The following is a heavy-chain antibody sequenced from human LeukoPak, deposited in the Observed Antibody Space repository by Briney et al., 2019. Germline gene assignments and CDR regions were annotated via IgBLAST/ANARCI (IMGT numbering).Heavy chain of an antibody. D-gene: IGHD3-10*01. CDR2: IRYDGSNK. V-gene: IGHV3-30*02. CDR3: ARDLGPNYYGSGSYAH. J-gene: IGHJ4*02. Sequence: GGSLRLSCAASGFTFSSYAMHWVRQAPGKGLEWVAFIRYDGSNKYYADSVKGRFTISRDNSKNTLYLQMNSLRAEDTAVYYCARDLGPNYYGSGSYAHWGQGTLVTVSS. CDR1: GFTFSSYA.